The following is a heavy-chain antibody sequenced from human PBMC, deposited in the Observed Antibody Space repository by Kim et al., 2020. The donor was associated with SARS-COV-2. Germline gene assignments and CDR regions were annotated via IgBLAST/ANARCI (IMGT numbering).Heavy chain of an antibody. CDR3: AREWVGGAFDI. CDR2: IGTAGDT. V-gene: IGHV3-13*01. D-gene: IGHD3-10*01. J-gene: IGHJ3*02. Sequence: GGSLRLSCAASGFTFSSYDMHWVRQAPGKGLEWVSAIGTAGDTYYPGSVKGRFTISRENAKNSLYLQMNSLRDGDTAVYYCAREWVGGAFDIWGQGTMVTVSS. CDR1: GFTFSSYD.